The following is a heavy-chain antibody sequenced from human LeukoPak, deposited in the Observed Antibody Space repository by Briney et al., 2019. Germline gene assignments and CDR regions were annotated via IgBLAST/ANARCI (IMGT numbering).Heavy chain of an antibody. CDR3: ARDPATWYFDL. CDR2: IHYTGST. CDR1: GGSISSGGYY. J-gene: IGHJ2*01. V-gene: IGHV4-31*03. Sequence: SETLSLTCTVSGGSISSGGYYWSRIRQHPGKGLEWIGYIHYTGSTSYNPSLKSRVTISVDTSKSQFSLNLSSVTAADTALYYCARDPATWYFDLWGRGTLVTVSS.